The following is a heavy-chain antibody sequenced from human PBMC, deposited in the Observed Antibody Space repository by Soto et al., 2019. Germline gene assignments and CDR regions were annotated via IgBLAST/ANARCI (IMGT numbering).Heavy chain of an antibody. J-gene: IGHJ6*02. CDR2: IWYDGSNK. CDR3: ARGRLEKQQLVYYYYYYGMDV. V-gene: IGHV3-33*01. CDR1: GFTFSSYG. Sequence: GGSLRLSCAASGFTFSSYGMHWVRQAPGKGLEWVAVIWYDGSNKYYADSVKGRFTISRDNSKNTLYLQMNSLRAEDTAVYYCARGRLEKQQLVYYYYYYGMDVWGQGTTVTVSS. D-gene: IGHD6-13*01.